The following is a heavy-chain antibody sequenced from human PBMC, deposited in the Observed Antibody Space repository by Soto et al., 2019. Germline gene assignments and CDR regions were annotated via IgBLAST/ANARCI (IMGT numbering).Heavy chain of an antibody. CDR1: GGSISEKY. CDR2: IFANGHT. D-gene: IGHD6-13*01. J-gene: IGHJ5*02. Sequence: SETLSLTCIVSGGSISEKYWNWVRQPPGEGLEWIGLIFANGHTDYNPSLKSRVTMSVDASKNQFSLRLTSMTAADTAVYYCVASLAASGLNWLDPWGRGTLVTVSS. V-gene: IGHV4-4*07. CDR3: VASLAASGLNWLDP.